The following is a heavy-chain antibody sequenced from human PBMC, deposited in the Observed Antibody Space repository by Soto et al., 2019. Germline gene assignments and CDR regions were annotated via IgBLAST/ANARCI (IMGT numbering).Heavy chain of an antibody. J-gene: IGHJ6*02. V-gene: IGHV4-39*01. CDR2: IYYSGST. CDR3: YSNLVATYYYYGMDV. Sequence: SETLSLTCTVSGGSISSSSYYWGWIRQPPGKGLEWIGSIYYSGSTYYNPSLKSRVTISVDTSKNQFSLKLSSLTAADTAVYYCYSNLVATYYYYGMDVWGQGTTVTVSS. CDR1: GGSISSSSYY. D-gene: IGHD5-12*01.